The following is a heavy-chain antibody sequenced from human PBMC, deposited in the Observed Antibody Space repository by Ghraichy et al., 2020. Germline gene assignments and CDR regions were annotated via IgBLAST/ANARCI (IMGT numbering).Heavy chain of an antibody. J-gene: IGHJ4*02. CDR1: GFTFGDYA. CDR3: TSRGGWSWRSGRYDY. Sequence: GGSLRLSCTASGFTFGDYAMSWFRQAPGKGLEWVGFIRSKAYGGTTEYAASVKGRFTISRDDSKSIAYLQMNSLKTEDTAVYYCTSRGGWSWRSGRYDYWGQGTLVTVSS. V-gene: IGHV3-49*03. D-gene: IGHD1-26*01. CDR2: IRSKAYGGTT.